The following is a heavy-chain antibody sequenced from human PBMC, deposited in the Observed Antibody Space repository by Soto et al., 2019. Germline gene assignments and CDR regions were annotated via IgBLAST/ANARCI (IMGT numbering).Heavy chain of an antibody. Sequence: EVQLVESGGGLVQPGGSLRLSCAASGFTFGTYWMTWVRQPPGKGLECVADIKPGGSERYYVDSVKGRFTISRDNAKNSLYLHMNSLRAEDTAVYSCATGLNWLHYWGQGTLVTVSS. D-gene: IGHD3-9*01. CDR2: IKPGGSER. V-gene: IGHV3-7*04. CDR1: GFTFGTYW. J-gene: IGHJ4*02. CDR3: ATGLNWLHY.